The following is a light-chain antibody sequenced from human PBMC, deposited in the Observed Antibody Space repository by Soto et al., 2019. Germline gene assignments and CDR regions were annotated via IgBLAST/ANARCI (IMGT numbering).Light chain of an antibody. CDR2: DVS. CDR1: SSDVGGYNY. V-gene: IGLV2-14*01. Sequence: QSALTQPASVSGSPGQSITISCTGTSSDVGGYNYVSWYQQHPGKAPKLMIYDVSNRPSGVSNRFSGSKSGNTASLTISGIQAGDESDYYCSSYTSSSTVVFGGGTKRTVL. CDR3: SSYTSSSTVV. J-gene: IGLJ2*01.